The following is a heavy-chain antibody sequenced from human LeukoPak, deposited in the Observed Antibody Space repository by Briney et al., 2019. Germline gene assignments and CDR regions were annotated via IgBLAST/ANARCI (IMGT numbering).Heavy chain of an antibody. Sequence: SETLSLTCTVSGGSISSYYWSWIRQPPGKGLEWIGRIYTSGSTNYNPSLKSRVTMSVDTSKNQFSLKLSSVTAADTAVYYCARGPSNYYYDSSGYNVLFDYWGQGTLVTVSS. D-gene: IGHD3-22*01. V-gene: IGHV4-4*07. CDR2: IYTSGST. J-gene: IGHJ4*02. CDR3: ARGPSNYYYDSSGYNVLFDY. CDR1: GGSISSYY.